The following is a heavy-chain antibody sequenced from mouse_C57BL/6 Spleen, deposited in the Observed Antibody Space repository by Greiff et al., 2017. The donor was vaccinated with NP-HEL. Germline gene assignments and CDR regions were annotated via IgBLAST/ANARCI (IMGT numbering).Heavy chain of an antibody. D-gene: IGHD1-1*01. J-gene: IGHJ4*01. CDR3: ARYRSYDAMDY. Sequence: VQLQQSGAELVRPGTSVKVSCKASGYAFTNYLIEWVKQRPGQGLEWIGVINPGSGGTNYNEKFKGKATLTADTSSSTAYMQLSSLTSEDSAVYFCARYRSYDAMDYWGQGTSVTVSS. CDR2: INPGSGGT. V-gene: IGHV1-54*01. CDR1: GYAFTNYL.